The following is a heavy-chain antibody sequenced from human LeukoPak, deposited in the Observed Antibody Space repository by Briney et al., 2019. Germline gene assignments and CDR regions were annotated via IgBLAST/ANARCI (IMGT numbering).Heavy chain of an antibody. Sequence: PGGSLRLSCAASGFTFSSYSMNWVRQAPGKGLEWVSSISSSSSYIYYADSVKGRFTISRDNAKNSLYLQMNSLRAEDTAVYYCARGGYSSSWQLYYYYMDVWGKGTTVTVSS. CDR3: ARGGYSSSWQLYYYYMDV. V-gene: IGHV3-21*01. J-gene: IGHJ6*03. CDR2: ISSSSSYI. CDR1: GFTFSSYS. D-gene: IGHD6-13*01.